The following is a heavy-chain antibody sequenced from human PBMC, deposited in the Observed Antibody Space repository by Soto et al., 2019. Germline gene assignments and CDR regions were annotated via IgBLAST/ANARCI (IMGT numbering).Heavy chain of an antibody. Sequence: GASVKVSCKASGGTFSSYAISWVRQAPGQGLEWMGGIIPIFGTANYAQKFQGRVTITADESTSTAYMGLSSLRSEDTAVYYCATPVAGSGYYYNGGDDAFDIWGQGTMVTVSS. J-gene: IGHJ3*02. CDR1: GGTFSSYA. CDR3: ATPVAGSGYYYNGGDDAFDI. CDR2: IIPIFGTA. V-gene: IGHV1-69*13. D-gene: IGHD3-22*01.